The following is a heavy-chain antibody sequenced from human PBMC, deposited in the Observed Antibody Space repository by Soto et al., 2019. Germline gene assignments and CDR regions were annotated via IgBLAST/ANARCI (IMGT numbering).Heavy chain of an antibody. D-gene: IGHD4-17*01. Sequence: WETLSLTCPLSGGSISSYYLGLMLHRPGKVLEFIGYIYYSGSTNYNPSLKSRVTISVDTSKNQFSLKLSSVTAADTAVYYCARRYGDYYYYYMEVWGKGTTVTVSS. CDR2: IYYSGST. CDR3: ARRYGDYYYYYMEV. CDR1: GGSISSYY. J-gene: IGHJ6*03. V-gene: IGHV4-59*08.